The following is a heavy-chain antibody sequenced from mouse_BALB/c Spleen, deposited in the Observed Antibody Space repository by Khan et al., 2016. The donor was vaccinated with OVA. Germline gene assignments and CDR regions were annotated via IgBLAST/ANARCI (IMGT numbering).Heavy chain of an antibody. CDR3: ARTARIKY. D-gene: IGHD1-2*01. Sequence: LQQSGPGLVKPSQSLSLTCTVTGYSITSGYGWNWIRQFPGNQLEWMGYISYSGSTNYNPSLKSRISITRDTSKNQFFLQLNSVTTEDTATYYCARTARIKYWGQGTTLTVSS. J-gene: IGHJ2*01. V-gene: IGHV3-2*02. CDR1: GYSITSGYG. CDR2: ISYSGST.